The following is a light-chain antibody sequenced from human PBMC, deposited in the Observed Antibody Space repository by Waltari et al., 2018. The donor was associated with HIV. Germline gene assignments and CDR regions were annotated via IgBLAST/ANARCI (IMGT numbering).Light chain of an antibody. J-gene: IGKJ3*01. Sequence: DIQTTQSPSTLSASVGDRVTITCRASQSISSWLAWYQQKPGKAPKLLIYRASTLESGVPSRFSGSGSGTEFTLTISSLQPDDFATYYCQQYNSYSQFTFGPGTKVDIK. CDR2: RAS. V-gene: IGKV1-5*03. CDR3: QQYNSYSQFT. CDR1: QSISSW.